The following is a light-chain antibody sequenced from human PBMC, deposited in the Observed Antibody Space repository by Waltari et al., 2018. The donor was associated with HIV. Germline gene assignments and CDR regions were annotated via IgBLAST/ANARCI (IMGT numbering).Light chain of an antibody. CDR3: QQSASLTPLT. V-gene: IGKV1-33*01. CDR1: QDISTN. Sequence: DMQTTQSPSSLSASVADRVTITCQASQDISTNLHWYQQKPGKAPQVLIYDAVNLETGVPSRFSGSGSGTKFIMTINSLQPEDIATYYCQQSASLTPLTFGGGTKVEI. CDR2: DAV. J-gene: IGKJ4*01.